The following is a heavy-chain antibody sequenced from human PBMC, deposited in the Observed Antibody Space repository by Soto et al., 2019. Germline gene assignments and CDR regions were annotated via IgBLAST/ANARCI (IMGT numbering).Heavy chain of an antibody. V-gene: IGHV4-61*08. CDR1: GASVSSGDYY. CDR2: SYHSGTT. J-gene: IGHJ4*02. Sequence: SETLSLTCTVSGASVSSGDYYWSWIRQPPGKTLEWIGYSYHSGTTTYNPSLKSRVSISVDTSKNQLSLRLTSVIAADTAVYYCARDMPYAAGSLAGCEDWGQGIMVTVSS. D-gene: IGHD1-26*01. CDR3: ARDMPYAAGSLAGCED.